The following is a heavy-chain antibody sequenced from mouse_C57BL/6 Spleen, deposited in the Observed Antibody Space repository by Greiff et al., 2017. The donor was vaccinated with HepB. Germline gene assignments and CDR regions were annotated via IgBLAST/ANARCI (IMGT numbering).Heavy chain of an antibody. D-gene: IGHD4-1*01. J-gene: IGHJ3*01. CDR1: GFNIKDYY. CDR2: IDPEDGET. Sequence: EVQGVESGAELVKPGASVKLSCTASGFNIKDYYMHWVKQRTEQGLEWIGRIDPEDGETKYAPKFQGKATITADTSSNTAYLQLSSLTSEDTAVYYCASPLTGSAWFAYWGQGTLVTVSA. V-gene: IGHV14-2*01. CDR3: ASPLTGSAWFAY.